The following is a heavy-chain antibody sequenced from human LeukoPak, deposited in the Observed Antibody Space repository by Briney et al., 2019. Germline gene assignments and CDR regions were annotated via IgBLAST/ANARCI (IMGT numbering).Heavy chain of an antibody. Sequence: SETLSLTCTVSGGSISSFYWSWIRQPPGKGLEWIGYIYYSGSTNYNPSLKSRVTISVDTPKNQFSLKLSSVTAADTAVYYCARESAVVAAGGRGAQSAFDIWGQGTMVTVSS. D-gene: IGHD6-13*01. CDR2: IYYSGST. CDR1: GGSISSFY. J-gene: IGHJ3*02. V-gene: IGHV4-59*01. CDR3: ARESAVVAAGGRGAQSAFDI.